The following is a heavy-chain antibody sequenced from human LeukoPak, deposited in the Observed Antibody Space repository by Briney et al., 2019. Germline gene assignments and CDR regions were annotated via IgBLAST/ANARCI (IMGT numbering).Heavy chain of an antibody. CDR2: IYYSGST. J-gene: IGHJ3*02. D-gene: IGHD2-15*01. Sequence: PSETLSLTCTVSGGSISSGGYYWSWIRQHPGKGLEWIGYIYYSGSTYYNPSLKSRVTISVDTSKNQFSLKLSSVTAAVTAVYYCARDKDTQEGGAFDIWGQGTMVTVSS. V-gene: IGHV4-31*03. CDR1: GGSISSGGYY. CDR3: ARDKDTQEGGAFDI.